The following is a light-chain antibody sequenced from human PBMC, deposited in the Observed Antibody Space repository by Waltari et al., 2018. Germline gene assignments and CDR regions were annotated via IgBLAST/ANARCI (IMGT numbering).Light chain of an antibody. Sequence: QSALTQTASVSGSPGQSITISCTGTSSDVGGHNYVPWYQQHPGKAPKTMINDVSNRASGVSNRFSGSKSGNTASLTISGLQAEDEADYYCSSYISSSTLELFGGGTSLTVL. CDR3: SSYISSSTLEL. J-gene: IGLJ2*01. CDR2: DVS. V-gene: IGLV2-14*03. CDR1: SSDVGGHNY.